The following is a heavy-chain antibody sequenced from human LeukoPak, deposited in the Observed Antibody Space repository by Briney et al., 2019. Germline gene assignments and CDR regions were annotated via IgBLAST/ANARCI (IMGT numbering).Heavy chain of an antibody. CDR3: ARLLDNDISGDPDTFDV. CDR1: GGSISSYY. Sequence: KSSETLSLTCTVSGGSISSYYWSWIRQPAGKGLEWIGRIYTSGSTNYNPSLKSRVTMSVDTSKNQFSLKLSSVTAADTAVYSCARLLDNDISGDPDTFDVWGQGTTVTVSS. D-gene: IGHD3-22*01. V-gene: IGHV4-4*07. J-gene: IGHJ3*01. CDR2: IYTSGST.